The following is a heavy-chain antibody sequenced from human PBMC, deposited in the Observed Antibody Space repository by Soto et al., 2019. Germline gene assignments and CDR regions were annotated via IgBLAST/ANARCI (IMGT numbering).Heavy chain of an antibody. D-gene: IGHD3-10*01. Sequence: VGSLRLSCAASGFTFSNYAMSWVRQAPGKGLEWVSAISGRGSSTYYADSVKGRFTISRDNSKNTLYLQMNSLRAEDTAVYYCARGRGMVRRVNYYYMDVWGKATPVTVSS. V-gene: IGHV3-23*01. CDR1: GFTFSNYA. CDR3: ARGRGMVRRVNYYYMDV. CDR2: ISGRGSST. J-gene: IGHJ6*03.